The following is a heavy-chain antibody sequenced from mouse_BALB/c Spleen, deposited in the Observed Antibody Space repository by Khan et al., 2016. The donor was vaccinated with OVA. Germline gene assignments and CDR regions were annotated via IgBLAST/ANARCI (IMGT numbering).Heavy chain of an antibody. D-gene: IGHD1-1*01. CDR1: GDSTTSGF. V-gene: IGHV3-8*02. Sequence: EVQLQESGPSLVKPSQTLSLTCSVTGDSTTSGFWNWIRKFPGNKFEYMGYVTYSGNTYYNPSLKSRISITRDTSKSQYYLQLNSVTTEDTATYFCARSYGSWAMDYWGQGTSVTVSS. CDR3: ARSYGSWAMDY. J-gene: IGHJ4*01. CDR2: VTYSGNT.